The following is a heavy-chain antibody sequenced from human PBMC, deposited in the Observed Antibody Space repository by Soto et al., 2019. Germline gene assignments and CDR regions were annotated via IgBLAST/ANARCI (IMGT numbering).Heavy chain of an antibody. CDR2: IYYSGST. J-gene: IGHJ6*02. D-gene: IGHD3-3*01. Sequence: SATKSLTCALYGLSCSCYYGIWMRQPPGKGLEWIGYIYYSGSTKYNPSLKSRVTISVDASKNQFSLKLSSVTAADTAVYYCARDRSITIPYYGMDGWGQGTTVTVS. CDR3: ARDRSITIPYYGMDG. CDR1: GLSCSCYY. V-gene: IGHV4-59*01.